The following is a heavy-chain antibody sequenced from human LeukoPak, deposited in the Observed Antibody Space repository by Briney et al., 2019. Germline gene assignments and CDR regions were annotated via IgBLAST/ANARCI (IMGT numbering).Heavy chain of an antibody. V-gene: IGHV1-69*05. CDR2: IIPIFGTA. J-gene: IGHJ4*02. D-gene: IGHD3-22*01. Sequence: SVKVSCKASGGTFSSYAISWVRQAPGQGLEWMGRIIPIFGTANYAQKFQGRVTITTDESTSTAYMELSSLRSEDTAVYYCARDTYYYDSGKDYWGQGTLVTVSS. CDR3: ARDTYYYDSGKDY. CDR1: GGTFSSYA.